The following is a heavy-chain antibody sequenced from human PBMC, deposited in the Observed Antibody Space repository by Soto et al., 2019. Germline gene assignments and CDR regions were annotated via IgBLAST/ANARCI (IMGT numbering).Heavy chain of an antibody. CDR2: ISYDGSNK. Sequence: GGSLRLSCAASGFTFSSYGMHWVRQAPGKGLEWVAVISYDGSNKYYADSVKGRFTISRDNSKNTLYLQMNSLRAEDTAVYYCAKDLPLGQQLALNWFDPWGQGTLVTVSS. J-gene: IGHJ5*02. CDR3: AKDLPLGQQLALNWFDP. V-gene: IGHV3-30*18. D-gene: IGHD6-13*01. CDR1: GFTFSSYG.